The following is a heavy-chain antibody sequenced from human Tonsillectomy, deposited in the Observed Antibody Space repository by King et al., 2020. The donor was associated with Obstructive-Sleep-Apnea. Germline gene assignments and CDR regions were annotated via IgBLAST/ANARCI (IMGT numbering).Heavy chain of an antibody. Sequence: QLVQSGAEVQKPGASVKVSCKASGYTFTGYYMHWVRQAPGQGLEWMGWINPNSGGTNYAQKFQGRVTMTRDTSIRTTYMELSRLRSDDTAVYYCARDVRKGPLTKIVVDLLDSWGQGTLVTVSS. J-gene: IGHJ4*02. CDR2: INPNSGGT. CDR1: GYTFTGYY. V-gene: IGHV1-2*02. CDR3: ARDVRKGPLTKIVVDLLDS. D-gene: IGHD3-22*01.